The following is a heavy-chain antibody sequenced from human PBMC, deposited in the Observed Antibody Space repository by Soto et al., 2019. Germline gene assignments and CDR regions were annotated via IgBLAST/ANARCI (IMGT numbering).Heavy chain of an antibody. CDR1: GGTFSSYA. Sequence: SVKVSCKASGGTFSSYAISWVRQAPGQGLEWMGGIIPIFGTANYAQKFQGRVTITADESTSTAYMELSSLRSEDTAVYYCARVVVVAATARDNWFDPWGQGTLVTVSS. V-gene: IGHV1-69*13. CDR2: IIPIFGTA. J-gene: IGHJ5*02. CDR3: ARVVVVAATARDNWFDP. D-gene: IGHD2-15*01.